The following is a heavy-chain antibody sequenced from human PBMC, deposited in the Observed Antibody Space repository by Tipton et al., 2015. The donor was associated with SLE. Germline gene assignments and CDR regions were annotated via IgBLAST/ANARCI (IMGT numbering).Heavy chain of an antibody. J-gene: IGHJ6*02. V-gene: IGHV4-30-2*01. Sequence: TLSLTCTVSGGSISSGGYSWSWIRQPPGKGLEWIGYIYHSGSTYYNPSLKSRVTISVDTSKNQFSLKLSSVTAADTAVYYCARDQETMVRGVIGGMDVWGQGTTVTVSS. D-gene: IGHD3-10*01. CDR1: GGSISSGGYS. CDR3: ARDQETMVRGVIGGMDV. CDR2: IYHSGST.